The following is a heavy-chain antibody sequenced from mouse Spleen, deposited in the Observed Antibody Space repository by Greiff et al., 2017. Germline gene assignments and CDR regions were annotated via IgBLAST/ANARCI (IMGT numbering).Heavy chain of an antibody. CDR2: IHPSDSDT. V-gene: IGHV1-74*01. CDR1: GYTFTSYW. D-gene: IGHD3-1*01. Sequence: VQLQQPGAELVKPGASVKVSCKASGYTFTSYWMHWVKQRPGQGLEWIGRIHPSDSDTNYNQKFKGKATLTVDKSSSTAYMQLSSLTSEDSAVYYCAIESGYVVFAYWGQGTLVTVSA. CDR3: AIESGYVVFAY. J-gene: IGHJ3*01.